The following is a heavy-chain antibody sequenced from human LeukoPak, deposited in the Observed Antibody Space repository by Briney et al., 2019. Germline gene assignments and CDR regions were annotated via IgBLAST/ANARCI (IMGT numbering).Heavy chain of an antibody. CDR1: GFTFSSYS. CDR3: ARDRSRPYYDILTGYSPTDYYGMDV. D-gene: IGHD3-9*01. V-gene: IGHV3-21*01. J-gene: IGHJ6*02. Sequence: GGSLRLSCAASGFTFSSYSMNWVRQAPGKGLEWVSSISSNSSYIYYADSVKGRFTISRDNAKNSLYLQMKRLRAEDTAVYYCARDRSRPYYDILTGYSPTDYYGMDVWGQGTTVTVSS. CDR2: ISSNSSYI.